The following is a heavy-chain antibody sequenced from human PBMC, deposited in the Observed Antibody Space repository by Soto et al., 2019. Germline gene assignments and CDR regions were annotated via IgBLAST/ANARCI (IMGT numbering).Heavy chain of an antibody. J-gene: IGHJ4*02. CDR3: ARDLGDYYGSSCYYSAGY. Sequence: QVQLVESGGGVVQPGRSLRLSCAASGFTFSSYAMHWVRQAPGKGLEWVAVISYDGSNKYYADSVKGRFTISRDNSKNTLYLQMNSMRSEDTAVYYCARDLGDYYGSSCYYSAGYWCQGALVTVS. V-gene: IGHV3-30*14. D-gene: IGHD3-22*01. CDR1: GFTFSSYA. CDR2: ISYDGSNK.